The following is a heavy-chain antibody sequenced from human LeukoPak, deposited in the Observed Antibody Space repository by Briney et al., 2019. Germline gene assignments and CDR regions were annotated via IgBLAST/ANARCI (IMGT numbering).Heavy chain of an antibody. V-gene: IGHV3-23*01. CDR1: GFTFSSYA. D-gene: IGHD1-26*01. J-gene: IGHJ3*02. CDR2: ISDSGGRT. CDR3: AKPAGLSLSGAFDI. Sequence: PGGSLRLSCAASGFTFSSYAMSWVRQSPGKGLEWVSTISDSGGRTYYADSVKGRFTISRDNSKNTLYLQMNSLRAEDTAVYYCAKPAGLSLSGAFDIWGQGTMVTVSS.